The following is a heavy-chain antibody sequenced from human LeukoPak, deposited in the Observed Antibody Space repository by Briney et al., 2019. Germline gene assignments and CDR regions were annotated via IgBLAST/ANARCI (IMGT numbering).Heavy chain of an antibody. CDR2: IYYTGST. CDR3: ARHIYSGSYYWFDP. Sequence: PSETLSLTCSVSGGSISSLYWSWIRQPPGKGLEWIGYIYYTGSTNYNPSLKSRVTMFVDMSKNQFSLRLSSVTAADTAVYYCARHIYSGSYYWFDPWGQGTLVTVSS. V-gene: IGHV4-59*08. J-gene: IGHJ5*02. D-gene: IGHD1-26*01. CDR1: GGSISSLY.